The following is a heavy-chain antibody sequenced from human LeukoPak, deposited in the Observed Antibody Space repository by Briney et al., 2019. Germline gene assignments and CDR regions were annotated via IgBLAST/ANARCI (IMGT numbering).Heavy chain of an antibody. V-gene: IGHV3-53*01. CDR2: IYSGGST. Sequence: GGSLRLSCAASGFTVSSNYMSWVRQAPGKGLEWVSVIYSGGSTYYADSVKGRFTISRDNSKNTLYLQMNSLRAEDTAVYYCAREVVITGYAFDIWGQGTMVTVSS. J-gene: IGHJ3*02. D-gene: IGHD3-22*01. CDR3: AREVVITGYAFDI. CDR1: GFTVSSNY.